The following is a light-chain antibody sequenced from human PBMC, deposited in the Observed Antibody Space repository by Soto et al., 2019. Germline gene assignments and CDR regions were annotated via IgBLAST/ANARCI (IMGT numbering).Light chain of an antibody. J-gene: IGLJ2*01. CDR2: EVS. CDR3: CSYAGASAVI. V-gene: IGLV2-23*02. Sequence: QSVLTQPASVSGSPRQSITISCTGSSSDVGNSNLVSWYQQHPGKAPKLMIYEVSYRPSGVSNRFSGSKSGNTASLTISGLQAEDEADYYCCSYAGASAVIFGGGT. CDR1: SSDVGNSNL.